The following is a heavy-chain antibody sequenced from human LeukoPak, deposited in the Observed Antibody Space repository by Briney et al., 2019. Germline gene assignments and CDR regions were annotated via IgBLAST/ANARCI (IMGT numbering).Heavy chain of an antibody. D-gene: IGHD2-8*01. V-gene: IGHV4-59*08. CDR2: IYYSGST. J-gene: IGHJ4*02. Sequence: SETLSLTCTVSGGSISSYYWSWIRQPPGKGLEWIGYIYYSGSTNYNPSLKSRVTISVDTSKNQFSLKLSSVTAAGTAVYYCMGMVPWYFDYWGQGTLVTVSS. CDR3: MGMVPWYFDY. CDR1: GGSISSYY.